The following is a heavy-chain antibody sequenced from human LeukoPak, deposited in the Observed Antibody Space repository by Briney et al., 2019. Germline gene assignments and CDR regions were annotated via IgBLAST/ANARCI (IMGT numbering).Heavy chain of an antibody. CDR1: GYTFTSYG. J-gene: IGHJ4*02. CDR2: ISAYNANT. D-gene: IGHD2-2*01. CDR3: ARGGRSNIVVVPAAHTYDY. Sequence: ASVRVSCKASGYTFTSYGISWVRQAPGQGLEWMGWISAYNANTNYAQKLQGRVTMTTYTSTSTAYMELRSLRSDDTAVYYCARGGRSNIVVVPAAHTYDYWGQGTLVTVSS. V-gene: IGHV1-18*04.